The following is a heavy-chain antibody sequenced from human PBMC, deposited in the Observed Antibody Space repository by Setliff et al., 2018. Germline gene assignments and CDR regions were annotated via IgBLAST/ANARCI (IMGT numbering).Heavy chain of an antibody. CDR2: IYHSGSS. D-gene: IGHD2-2*01. V-gene: IGHV4-59*11. Sequence: PSETLSLTCSVSGGPINSHYWSWIRQPPGKGLEWIGSIYHSGSSYYNPSLRSRVTISVDTSKNQFSLILRSVTAADTAVYYCARGRMRGSCSGPSCTYDPFDIWGQGTPVTVSS. J-gene: IGHJ3*02. CDR3: ARGRMRGSCSGPSCTYDPFDI. CDR1: GGPINSHY.